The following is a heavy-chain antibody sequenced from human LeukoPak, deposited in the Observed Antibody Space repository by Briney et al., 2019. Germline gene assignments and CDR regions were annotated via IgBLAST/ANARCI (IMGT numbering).Heavy chain of an antibody. D-gene: IGHD5-12*01. CDR1: GFILRDFW. Sequence: GGSLRLSCAASGFILRDFWMTWVRQAPGKGLEWVANINQGGNLKYYVDSVKSRFTISKDDAESSLYVQMTNRKVEDTAVYYCARFGYSGWNLENWGQGTLATVSS. CDR3: ARFGYSGWNLEN. CDR2: INQGGNLK. J-gene: IGHJ4*02. V-gene: IGHV3-7*01.